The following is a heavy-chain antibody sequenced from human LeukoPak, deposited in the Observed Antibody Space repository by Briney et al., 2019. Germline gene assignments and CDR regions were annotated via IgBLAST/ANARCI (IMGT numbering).Heavy chain of an antibody. D-gene: IGHD2-2*01. Sequence: GVSLKISCKGSGYSFTNYWIGWVRQMPGKGLEWMGAIYPGDSDTRYSPSFQGQVTISADKSISTAYLQWSSLKASDTAMYYCARHRYCTSTACFDMGGYWGQGTLVTVSS. J-gene: IGHJ4*02. V-gene: IGHV5-51*01. CDR1: GYSFTNYW. CDR2: IYPGDSDT. CDR3: ARHRYCTSTACFDMGGY.